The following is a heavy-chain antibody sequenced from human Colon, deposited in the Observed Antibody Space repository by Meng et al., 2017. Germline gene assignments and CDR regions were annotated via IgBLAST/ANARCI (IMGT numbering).Heavy chain of an antibody. V-gene: IGHV4-34*01. CDR3: ARGVDWAKSGNF. CDR1: GGSFSNYY. D-gene: IGHD3-9*01. J-gene: IGHJ4*02. Sequence: QGQLPPWGGGLLKPSETLSLTCAVYGGSFSNYYLAWIRQPPGNGLEWIGEIHPSGSSYYSPSLQSRVTITLDTSKNQFSLTLSSLTAADTAVYYCARGVDWAKSGNFWGQGTLVTVSS. CDR2: IHPSGSS.